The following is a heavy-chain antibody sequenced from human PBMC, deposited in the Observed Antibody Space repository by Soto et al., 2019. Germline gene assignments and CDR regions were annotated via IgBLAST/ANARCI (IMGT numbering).Heavy chain of an antibody. CDR3: ARGETVEPRPGFDY. D-gene: IGHD6-6*01. CDR2: ISGEGPDI. J-gene: IGHJ4*02. Sequence: GGSLRLSCAASGFTFSTYSMNWVRQAPGKGLEWVSSISGEGPDIIYTASVKGRFTISRDNAKNSLYLQMSSLRAEDTGVYYCARGETVEPRPGFDYWGQGTLVTVSS. CDR1: GFTFSTYS. V-gene: IGHV3-21*01.